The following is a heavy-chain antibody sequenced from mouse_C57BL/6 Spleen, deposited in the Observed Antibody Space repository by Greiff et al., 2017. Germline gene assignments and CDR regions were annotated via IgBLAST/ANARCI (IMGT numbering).Heavy chain of an antibody. Sequence: DVKLVESGEGLVKPGGSLKLSCAASGFTFSSYAMSWVRQTPEKRLEWVAYISSGGDYIYYADTVKGRFTISRDNARNTLYLQMSSLKSEDTAMYYCTRDPGYYGYDVGYAMDYWGQGTSVTVSS. CDR2: ISSGGDYI. CDR1: GFTFSSYA. D-gene: IGHD2-2*01. CDR3: TRDPGYYGYDVGYAMDY. J-gene: IGHJ4*01. V-gene: IGHV5-9-1*02.